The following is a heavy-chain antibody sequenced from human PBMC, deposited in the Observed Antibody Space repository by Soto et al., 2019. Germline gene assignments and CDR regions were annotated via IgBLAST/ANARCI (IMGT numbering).Heavy chain of an antibody. CDR2: IWYDGSNQ. J-gene: IGHJ4*02. V-gene: IGHV3-33*01. CDR3: ARDNDGSNSAIDY. CDR1: GFTFSIYG. Sequence: QVQLVESGGGVVQPGRSLRLSCAASGFTFSIYGMNWVRQAPGKGLEWVALIWYDGSNQYYAASVKGRFTISRDNSKNTLSLQMNSLRAEDTAVYYCARDNDGSNSAIDYWGQGTLVTVS. D-gene: IGHD1-1*01.